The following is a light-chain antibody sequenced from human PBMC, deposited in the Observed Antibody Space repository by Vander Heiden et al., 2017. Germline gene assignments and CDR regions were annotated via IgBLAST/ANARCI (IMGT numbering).Light chain of an antibody. V-gene: IGKV1-39*01. Sequence: DIQMTQSPSSLSASVGDRVTITCRASQSISSYLNWYQQKPGKAPKLLIYAASSLQSGVPSRFSGSGSGTDFILTISSLQPEDFATYYWQQSYRTPKYTFGQGTKLEIK. CDR2: AAS. J-gene: IGKJ2*01. CDR3: QQSYRTPKYT. CDR1: QSISSY.